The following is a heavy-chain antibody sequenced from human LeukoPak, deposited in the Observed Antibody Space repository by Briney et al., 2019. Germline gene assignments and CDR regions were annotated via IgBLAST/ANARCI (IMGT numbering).Heavy chain of an antibody. CDR2: IYHSGST. Sequence: PSETLSLTCTVSGGSISSGGYYWSWIRQPPGKGLEWIGYIYHSGSTYYNPSLKSRVTISLDKSRDQFSLKLISVIAADTAVYYCARGRAVAGTDQYFGMDVWGQGTTVTVSS. D-gene: IGHD6-19*01. CDR3: ARGRAVAGTDQYFGMDV. J-gene: IGHJ6*02. CDR1: GGSISSGGYY. V-gene: IGHV4-30-2*01.